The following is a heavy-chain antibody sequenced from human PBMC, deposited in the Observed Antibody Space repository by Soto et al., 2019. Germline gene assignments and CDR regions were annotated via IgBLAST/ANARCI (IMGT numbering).Heavy chain of an antibody. V-gene: IGHV6-1*01. J-gene: IGHJ5*02. D-gene: IGHD2-15*01. CDR1: GDSVSSNSAA. CDR2: TYYRSKWYN. CDR3: ARAYCIGGSCWAWSSWLDP. Sequence: PSQTLSLTCVISGDSVSSNSAAWNWIRQSPSRGLEWLGRTYYRSKWYNDYAVSVKSRITINPDTSKNQFSLQLNSVTPEDTAVYYCARAYCIGGSCWAWSSWLDPWAQGTPVTVSS.